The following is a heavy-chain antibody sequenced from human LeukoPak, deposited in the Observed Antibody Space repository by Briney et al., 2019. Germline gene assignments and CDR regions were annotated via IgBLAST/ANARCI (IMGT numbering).Heavy chain of an antibody. CDR3: ARQSVYGSGSFYFDY. Sequence: SETLSLTCAVYGGSFSDYSWSWIRQPPGKGLEWIGSIYYSGSTYYNPSLKSRVTISVDTSKNQFSLKLSSVTAADTAVYYCARQSVYGSGSFYFDYWGQGTLVTVSS. J-gene: IGHJ4*02. CDR1: GGSFSDYS. D-gene: IGHD3-10*01. V-gene: IGHV4-39*01. CDR2: IYYSGST.